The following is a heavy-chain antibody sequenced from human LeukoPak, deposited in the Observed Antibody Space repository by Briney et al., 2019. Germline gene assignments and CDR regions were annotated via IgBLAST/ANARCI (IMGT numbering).Heavy chain of an antibody. D-gene: IGHD4-23*01. CDR3: ARAIYGGNVRGWYFDL. CDR2: VGTAGDT. CDR1: GFTFSTYD. V-gene: IGHV3-13*01. Sequence: GGSLRLSCAASGFTFSTYDMHWVRQAAGKGLEWVSRVGTAGDTSYQDSVKGRFTVSREDAKNSLYLQMNGLTDGDAAVYYCARAIYGGNVRGWYFDLWGRGTLVTVSS. J-gene: IGHJ2*01.